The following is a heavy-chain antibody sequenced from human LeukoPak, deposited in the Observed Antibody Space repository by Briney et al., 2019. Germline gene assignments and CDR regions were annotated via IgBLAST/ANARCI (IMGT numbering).Heavy chain of an antibody. CDR2: INHSGST. V-gene: IGHV4-34*01. CDR1: GEPFNGYY. Sequence: SETLSLTCAVYGEPFNGYYWNWIRQSPGKGLEWIGEINHSGSTNYNPSLKSRVTISVDTSKNQFSLKLSSVTAADTAVYYCAREGARAAQDWGQGTLVTVSS. CDR3: AREGARAAQD. D-gene: IGHD6-6*01. J-gene: IGHJ4*02.